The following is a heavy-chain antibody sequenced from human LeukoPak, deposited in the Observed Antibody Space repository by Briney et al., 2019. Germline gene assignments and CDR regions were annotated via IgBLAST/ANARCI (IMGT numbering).Heavy chain of an antibody. Sequence: SVKVSCKASGGTFSSYAISWVRQAPGQALEWMGWITPFNGNTNYAQKFQDRVTITRDRSMSTAYMELSSLRSEDTAMYYCARSEVVTGAFDIWGQGTMVTVSS. CDR1: GGTFSSYA. J-gene: IGHJ3*02. D-gene: IGHD4-23*01. CDR3: ARSEVVTGAFDI. V-gene: IGHV1-45*02. CDR2: ITPFNGNT.